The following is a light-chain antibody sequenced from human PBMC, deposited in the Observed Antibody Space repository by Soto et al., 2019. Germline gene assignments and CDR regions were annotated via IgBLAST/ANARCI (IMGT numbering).Light chain of an antibody. CDR2: DVI. CDR1: SSDVGGYNY. J-gene: IGLJ1*01. Sequence: QSALTQPASVSGSPGQSITISCTGTSSDVGGYNYVSWYQQYPGKAPKLMIYDVINRPSGVSNRVSGSKSGNTASLTISGLQAEDEADYYCSSYRSSSTRIFGTGTKVTVL. V-gene: IGLV2-14*01. CDR3: SSYRSSSTRI.